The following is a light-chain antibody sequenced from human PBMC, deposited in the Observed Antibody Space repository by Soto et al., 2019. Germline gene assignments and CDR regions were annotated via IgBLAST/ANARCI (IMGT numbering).Light chain of an antibody. V-gene: IGKV1-5*03. CDR3: QQYSAYPLT. CDR2: WAS. CDR1: EXXXXY. Sequence: DIXXXXSPXXXXASVGDRVTXXXXXSEXXXXYFAWYQQKPGEAPKLLIYWASTLVSGVPSRYTGGESGTEFTLTISDLQPDDFATYFCQQYSAYPLTFGGVTKVDVK. J-gene: IGKJ4*01.